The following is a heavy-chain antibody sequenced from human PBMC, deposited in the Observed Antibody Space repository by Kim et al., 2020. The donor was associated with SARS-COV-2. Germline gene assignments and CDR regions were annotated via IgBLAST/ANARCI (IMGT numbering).Heavy chain of an antibody. CDR3: ASISDFWSGPS. J-gene: IGHJ5*02. V-gene: IGHV3-48*03. D-gene: IGHD3-3*01. Sequence: TIYYADSVQGRFTISRDNAKNSLDLQMNSLRVEDTAVYYCASISDFWSGPSWGQGTLVTVSS. CDR2: TI.